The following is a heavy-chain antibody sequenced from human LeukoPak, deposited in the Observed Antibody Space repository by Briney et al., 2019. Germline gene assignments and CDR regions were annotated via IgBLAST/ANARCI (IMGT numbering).Heavy chain of an antibody. CDR3: ARAAAASDYYMDV. J-gene: IGHJ6*03. CDR1: GFTFSSYS. Sequence: PGGSLRLSCAASGFTFSSYSMNWVRQAPGKGLEWVSYISSSSSTIYYADSVKGRFTISRDNAKNSLYLQMNSLRAEDAAVYYCARAAAASDYYMDVWGKGTTVTVSS. D-gene: IGHD6-13*01. V-gene: IGHV3-48*01. CDR2: ISSSSSTI.